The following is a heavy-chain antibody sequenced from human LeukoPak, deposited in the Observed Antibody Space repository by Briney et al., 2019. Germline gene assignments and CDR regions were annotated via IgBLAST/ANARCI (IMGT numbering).Heavy chain of an antibody. CDR3: ATQGELLRAFDF. V-gene: IGHV1-69*13. J-gene: IGHJ4*02. D-gene: IGHD1-26*01. Sequence: ASVKVSCKASGGTFGSYVFSWVRQAPGQGLEWMGGIIPIFGTANYAQKFQGRVTITADESASTAYMDLSSLRSEDTAVYYCATQGELLRAFDFWGQGTLVTVSS. CDR1: GGTFGSYV. CDR2: IIPIFGTA.